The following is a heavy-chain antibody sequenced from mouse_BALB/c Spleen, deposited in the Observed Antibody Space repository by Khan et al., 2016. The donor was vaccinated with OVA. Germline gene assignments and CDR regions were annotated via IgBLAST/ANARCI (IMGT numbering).Heavy chain of an antibody. J-gene: IGHJ2*01. CDR1: GYSFTGYF. Sequence: VQLKESGPELVKPGASVKISCKASGYSFTGYFMNWVMQSHGKSLEWIGRINPHIGETLYNQKFKGKATLTVDESSRTVHMELRSLASEDSAVYYCARKHGSDFDYWGQGTTLTVSS. D-gene: IGHD1-1*01. CDR3: ARKHGSDFDY. CDR2: INPHIGET. V-gene: IGHV1-20*02.